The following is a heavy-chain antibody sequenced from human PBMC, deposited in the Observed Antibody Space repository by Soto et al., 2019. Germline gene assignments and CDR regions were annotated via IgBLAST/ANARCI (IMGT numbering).Heavy chain of an antibody. V-gene: IGHV3-53*04. Sequence: EVQLVESGGGLVQPGGSLRLSCAASGFTVSSNYMSWVRQAPGKGLEWVSVIYSGGSTYYADSVKGRFTISRHNSKNTLYLQMNSLRAEDTAVYYCASLGGVAVAGTRPSDYWGQGTLVTVSS. CDR2: IYSGGST. D-gene: IGHD6-19*01. CDR3: ASLGGVAVAGTRPSDY. CDR1: GFTVSSNY. J-gene: IGHJ4*02.